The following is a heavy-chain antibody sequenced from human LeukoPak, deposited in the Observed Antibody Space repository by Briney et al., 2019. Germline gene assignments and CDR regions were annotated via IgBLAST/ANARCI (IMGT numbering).Heavy chain of an antibody. D-gene: IGHD6-19*01. V-gene: IGHV1-18*01. CDR1: GYTFTSYG. CDR3: ARDYSSSLTRSAYYYYMDV. Sequence: ASVKVSCKASGYTFTSYGISWVRQAPGQGLEWMGWISAYNGNTNYAQKLQGRVTMTTDTSTSTAYMELRSLRSDDTAVYYCARDYSSSLTRSAYYYYMDVWGKGTTVTVSS. J-gene: IGHJ6*03. CDR2: ISAYNGNT.